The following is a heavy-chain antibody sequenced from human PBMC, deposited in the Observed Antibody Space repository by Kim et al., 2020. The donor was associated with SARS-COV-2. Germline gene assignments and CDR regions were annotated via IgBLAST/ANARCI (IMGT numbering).Heavy chain of an antibody. CDR1: GFTFSSYS. V-gene: IGHV3-21*01. Sequence: GGSLRLSCAASGFTFSSYSMNWVRQAPGKGLEWVSSISSSSSYIYYADSVKGRFTISRDNAKNSLYLQMNSLRAEDTAVYYCARPRRSDSSGPSDYWGQGPLVTVSS. CDR2: ISSSSSYI. CDR3: ARPRRSDSSGPSDY. J-gene: IGHJ4*02. D-gene: IGHD3-22*01.